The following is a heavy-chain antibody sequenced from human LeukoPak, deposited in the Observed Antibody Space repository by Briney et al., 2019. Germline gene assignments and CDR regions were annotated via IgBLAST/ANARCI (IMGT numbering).Heavy chain of an antibody. CDR1: GFTFSSYA. Sequence: GGSLRLSCAASGFTFSSYAMSWVRQAPGKGLEWVSAISVIGGSTYYADSGKGRFTISRDNSKNTLYLQMNSLRAEDTAVYYCAKHSPGLTVVPAAQFDYWGQGTLVTVSS. V-gene: IGHV3-23*01. D-gene: IGHD2-2*01. CDR3: AKHSPGLTVVPAAQFDY. CDR2: ISVIGGST. J-gene: IGHJ4*02.